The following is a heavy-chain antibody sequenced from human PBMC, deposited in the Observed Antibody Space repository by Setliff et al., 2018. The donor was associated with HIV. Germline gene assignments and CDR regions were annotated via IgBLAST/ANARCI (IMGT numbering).Heavy chain of an antibody. J-gene: IGHJ4*02. D-gene: IGHD3-3*01. Sequence: SKTLSLTCAVSGYSISSGYYWGWIRQPPGKGLEWIGEINHSGSTNYNPSLKSRVTMSVDTSKNQFSLKLSSVTAADTAVYYCARDGFWSGYIDYWGQGTLVTVSS. CDR1: GYSISSGYY. V-gene: IGHV4-38-2*02. CDR3: ARDGFWSGYIDY. CDR2: INHSGST.